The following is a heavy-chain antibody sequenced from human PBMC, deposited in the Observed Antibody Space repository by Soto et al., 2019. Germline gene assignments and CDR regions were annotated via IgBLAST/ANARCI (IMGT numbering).Heavy chain of an antibody. Sequence: EVQLVESGGGLVQPGGSLRLSCAASGFTFSNFWMSWVRQAPGKGLEWVASIKSDGSERSHVDAVRGRFSISRDNARNSRYLQMNSLRADDTAVSYCARDVIWGQGSLVTVSS. J-gene: IGHJ4*02. V-gene: IGHV3-7*05. CDR1: GFTFSNFW. CDR2: IKSDGSER. CDR3: ARDVI.